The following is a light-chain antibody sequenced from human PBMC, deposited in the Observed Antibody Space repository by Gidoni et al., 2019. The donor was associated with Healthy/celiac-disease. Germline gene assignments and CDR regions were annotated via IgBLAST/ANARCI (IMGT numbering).Light chain of an antibody. CDR1: QSVSSSY. CDR2: GAS. V-gene: IGKV3-20*01. J-gene: IGKJ1*01. CDR3: QQYGSSPQWT. Sequence: QSPGTLSLSPGERATLACRASQSVSSSYLAWDQQKPGQAPRLLIYGASSRATGIPDRFSGSGSGTDFTLTISRLEPEDFAVYYCQQYGSSPQWTFGQGTKVEIK.